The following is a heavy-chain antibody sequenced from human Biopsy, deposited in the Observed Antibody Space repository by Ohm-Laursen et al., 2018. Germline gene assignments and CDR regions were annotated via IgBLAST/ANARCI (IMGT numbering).Heavy chain of an antibody. CDR1: GFTFDDFA. Sequence: SLRLSCAASGFTFDDFAMHWVRQVPGKGLEWVSGITWNSGFTGYADSVKGRFIISRDNAKNTLFLQMNSLRAEDTAHYYCVKDRRYLAAGSPGYDYWGQGTLVTVSS. J-gene: IGHJ4*02. CDR2: ITWNSGFT. CDR3: VKDRRYLAAGSPGYDY. D-gene: IGHD6-13*01. V-gene: IGHV3-9*01.